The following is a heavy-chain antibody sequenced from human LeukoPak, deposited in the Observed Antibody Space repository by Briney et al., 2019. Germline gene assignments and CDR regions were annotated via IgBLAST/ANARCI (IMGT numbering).Heavy chain of an antibody. Sequence: ASVKVSCKASGYTFTGYYMHWVRQAPGQGLEWMGWINPNSGGTNYAQKFQGRVTMTRDTSISTAYMELSRLRSDDTAVYYCARGYCGGDCYLYYFDYWGQGTLVTVSS. CDR3: ARGYCGGDCYLYYFDY. V-gene: IGHV1-2*02. CDR1: GYTFTGYY. CDR2: INPNSGGT. J-gene: IGHJ4*02. D-gene: IGHD2-21*01.